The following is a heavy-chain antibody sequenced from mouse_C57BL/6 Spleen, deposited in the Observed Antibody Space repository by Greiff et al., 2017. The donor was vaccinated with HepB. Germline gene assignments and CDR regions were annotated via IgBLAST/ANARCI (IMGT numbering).Heavy chain of an antibody. J-gene: IGHJ2*01. CDR2: IDPSDSYT. Sequence: QVQLKQPGAELVMPGASVKLSCKASGYTFTSYWMHWVKQRPGQGLEWIGEIDPSDSYTNYNQKFKGKSTLTVDKSSSTAYMQLSSLTSEDSAVYYCARGKNYYGSSYDYWGQGTTLTVSS. V-gene: IGHV1-69*01. D-gene: IGHD1-1*01. CDR1: GYTFTSYW. CDR3: ARGKNYYGSSYDY.